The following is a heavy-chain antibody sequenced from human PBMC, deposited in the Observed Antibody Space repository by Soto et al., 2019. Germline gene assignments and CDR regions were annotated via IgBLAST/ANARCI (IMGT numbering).Heavy chain of an antibody. CDR3: ARPKGYDDCLDS. D-gene: IGHD2-21*02. V-gene: IGHV1-3*01. Sequence: QVQLVQSGAEVKKPGASVKVSCKASGYTFTRYNMHWVRQAPGQRLEWMGWINAGNGNTKYSQKFQGRVTITRDTSANTAYMELSSLISEDTAGYYCARPKGYDDCLDSWGQGTLVTVSS. CDR1: GYTFTRYN. J-gene: IGHJ4*02. CDR2: INAGNGNT.